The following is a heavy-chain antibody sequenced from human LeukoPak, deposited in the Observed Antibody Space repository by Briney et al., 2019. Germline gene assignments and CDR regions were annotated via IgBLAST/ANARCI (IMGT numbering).Heavy chain of an antibody. CDR2: ISYDGSNK. Sequence: GGSLRLSCAASGFTFSSYAMHWVRQAPGKGLEWVAVISYDGSNKYYADSVKGRFTISRDNSKNTLYLQMNSLRAEDTAVYYCARDGKYSSSAHFYDFGYWGQGTLVTVSS. D-gene: IGHD6-6*01. V-gene: IGHV3-30-3*01. J-gene: IGHJ4*02. CDR3: ARDGKYSSSAHFYDFGY. CDR1: GFTFSSYA.